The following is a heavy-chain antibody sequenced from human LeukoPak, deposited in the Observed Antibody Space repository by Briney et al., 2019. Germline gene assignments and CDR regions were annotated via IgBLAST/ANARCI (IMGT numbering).Heavy chain of an antibody. Sequence: GGSLRLSCAASGFTFSTYSMNWVRQAPGKGLVWVSYITGSSSTIYYADSVKGRFTISRDNAKNSLYLQMNSLRAEDTAVYYCARRFDSWGQGTLVTVSS. J-gene: IGHJ4*02. CDR3: ARRFDS. CDR1: GFTFSTYS. V-gene: IGHV3-48*01. CDR2: ITGSSSTI.